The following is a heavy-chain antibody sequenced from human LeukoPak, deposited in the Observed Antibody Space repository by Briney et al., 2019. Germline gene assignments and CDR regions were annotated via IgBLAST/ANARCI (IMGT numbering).Heavy chain of an antibody. V-gene: IGHV4-34*01. CDR1: GGSFSGYY. J-gene: IGHJ4*02. CDR3: ARGARSYSSGWRGPFAY. Sequence: SETLSLTCAVYGGSFSGYYWSWIRQPPGKGLEWIGEINHSGSTNYNPSLKSRVTISVDTSKNQFSLKLSSVTAADTGVYYCARGARSYSSGWRGPFAYWGEGTLVTVSS. D-gene: IGHD6-19*01. CDR2: INHSGST.